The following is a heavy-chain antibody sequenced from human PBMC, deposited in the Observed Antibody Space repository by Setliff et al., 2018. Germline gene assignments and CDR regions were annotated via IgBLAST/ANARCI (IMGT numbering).Heavy chain of an antibody. J-gene: IGHJ4*02. Sequence: GSLRLSCAASGFTFIDYYMNWIRQTPRKGLEWISHIDPRGSPVDYVDSVKGRFTISRDNTKNLVYLQMDSLRADDTAFYYCVRRHYGSSYDCWGQGTLVTVSS. V-gene: IGHV3-11*04. CDR1: GFTFIDYY. D-gene: IGHD4-17*01. CDR3: VRRHYGSSYDC. CDR2: IDPRGSPV.